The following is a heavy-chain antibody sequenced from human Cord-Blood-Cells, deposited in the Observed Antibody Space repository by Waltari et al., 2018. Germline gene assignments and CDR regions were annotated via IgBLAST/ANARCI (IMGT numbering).Heavy chain of an antibody. CDR2: IYSGGST. J-gene: IGHJ4*02. Sequence: EVQLVESGGGLIQPGGSLRLSCAASGFTVSSNYMSWVRQAPGEGREWVSVIYSGGSTNYADSGKGRFTISRDNAKNTMCLQMNSLRAEDTAVYYCVRDDYDSSGTRVDYWGQGTLVTGSA. CDR3: VRDDYDSSGTRVDY. V-gene: IGHV3-53*01. D-gene: IGHD3-22*01. CDR1: GFTVSSNY.